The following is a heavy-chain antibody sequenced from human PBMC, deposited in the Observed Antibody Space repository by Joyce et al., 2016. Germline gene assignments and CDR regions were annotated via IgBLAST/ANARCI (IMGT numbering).Heavy chain of an antibody. V-gene: IGHV5-10-1*03. J-gene: IGHJ5*02. CDR3: ARHVTDWFDP. CDR2: IDPRDSYT. Sequence: EVQLVQSGAEVQKPGESLRISCKGSGYSFTSRWISWGRQMPGKGLEWMGRIDPRDSYTDYSPSFEGHVTISVDKTISAAYLQWSSLRASDTAIYYCARHVTDWFDPWGQGTLVTVSS. D-gene: IGHD3-10*02. CDR1: GYSFTSRW.